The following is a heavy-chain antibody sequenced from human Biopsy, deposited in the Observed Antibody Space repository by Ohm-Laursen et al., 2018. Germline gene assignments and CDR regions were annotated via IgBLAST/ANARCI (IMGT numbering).Heavy chain of an antibody. Sequence: SLRLSCAASGFTFTNYAMSWVRQAPGKGLEWVSSISASDDSKYYGDSVKGRFTISRDSSTNTLYLQMNGLRADDTAVYYCATGPVQMVYANLRGEFASWGQGALVTLSS. D-gene: IGHD2-8*01. V-gene: IGHV3-23*01. CDR2: ISASDDSK. J-gene: IGHJ5*02. CDR1: GFTFTNYA. CDR3: ATGPVQMVYANLRGEFAS.